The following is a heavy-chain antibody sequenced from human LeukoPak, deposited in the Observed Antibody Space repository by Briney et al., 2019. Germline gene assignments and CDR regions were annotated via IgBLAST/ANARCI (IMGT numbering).Heavy chain of an antibody. CDR2: INHSGST. V-gene: IGHV4-34*01. J-gene: IGHJ5*02. Sequence: SETLSLTCAVYGGSFSGYYWSWIRQPPGKGLEWIGEINHSGSTNYNPSLKSRVTISVDTSKNQFSLKLSSVTAADTAVYYCARDLGRGDSSGFGDNWFDPWGQGTLVTVSS. CDR3: ARDLGRGDSSGFGDNWFDP. D-gene: IGHD3-22*01. CDR1: GGSFSGYY.